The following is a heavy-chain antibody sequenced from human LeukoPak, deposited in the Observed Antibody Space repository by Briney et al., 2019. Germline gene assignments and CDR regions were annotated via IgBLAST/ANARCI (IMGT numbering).Heavy chain of an antibody. Sequence: SETLSLTCAVYGGSFSGYYWSWIRQPPGKGLERIGEINHSGSTNYHPSLKSRVTISVDTSKNQFSLKLGSVTAAGTAVYYCARTLAAGHSSGWYSRDYWGQGTLVTVSS. D-gene: IGHD6-19*01. CDR3: ARTLAAGHSSGWYSRDY. CDR2: INHSGST. CDR1: GGSFSGYY. J-gene: IGHJ4*02. V-gene: IGHV4-34*01.